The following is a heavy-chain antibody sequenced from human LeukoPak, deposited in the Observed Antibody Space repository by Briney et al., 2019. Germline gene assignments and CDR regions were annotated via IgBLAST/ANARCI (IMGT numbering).Heavy chain of an antibody. D-gene: IGHD6-13*01. J-gene: IGHJ6*03. Sequence: ASVKVSCKASGYTFTSYGISWVRQAPGQGLEWMGWISAYNGNTNYAQKLQGRVTMTTDTSTSTAYMELRSLRSDDTAVYYRARVGAAAGYYYYYYMDVWGKGTTVTVSS. CDR3: ARVGAAAGYYYYYYMDV. CDR1: GYTFTSYG. V-gene: IGHV1-18*01. CDR2: ISAYNGNT.